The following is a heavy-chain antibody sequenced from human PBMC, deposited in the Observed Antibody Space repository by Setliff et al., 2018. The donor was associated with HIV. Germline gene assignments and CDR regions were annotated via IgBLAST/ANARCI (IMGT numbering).Heavy chain of an antibody. D-gene: IGHD5-12*01. CDR2: IRQDGTDK. CDR1: GFAFSSHQ. CDR3: ARDWRSGYGLNFDY. J-gene: IGHJ4*02. V-gene: IGHV3-7*01. Sequence: GGSLRLSCAASGFAFSSHQMSWVRQAPGKGLEWVAKIRQDGTDKYYVDSVKGRFTISRDNAKNSLYLQMNSLRAEDTAIYYCARDWRSGYGLNFDYWGQGTLVTVSS.